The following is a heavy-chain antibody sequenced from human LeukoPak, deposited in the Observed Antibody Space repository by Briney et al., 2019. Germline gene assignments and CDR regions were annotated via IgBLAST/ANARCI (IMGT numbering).Heavy chain of an antibody. J-gene: IGHJ6*03. CDR3: ARVRCSSTSCYIYYYYYMDV. CDR2: IRSSGSTI. V-gene: IGHV3-11*01. CDR1: GFTFSDYY. Sequence: GGSLRLSCAASGFTFSDYYMSWIRQAPGKGLEWVSYIRSSGSTIYYADSVKGRFTISRDNAKNSLYLQMNSLRAEDTAVYYCARVRCSSTSCYIYYYYYMDVWGKGTTVTVSS. D-gene: IGHD2-2*02.